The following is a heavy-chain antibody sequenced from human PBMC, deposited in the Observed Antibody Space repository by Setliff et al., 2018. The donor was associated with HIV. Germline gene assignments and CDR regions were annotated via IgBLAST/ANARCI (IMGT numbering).Heavy chain of an antibody. CDR1: GDSLNSDAFS. CDR2: MKEGGRT. CDR3: ARESPNEMISDRGPFDH. J-gene: IGHJ4*02. V-gene: IGHV4-30-2*01. Sequence: PSETLSLTCAMSGDSLNSDAFSWSWIRLPPGEGLEWIGYMKEGGRTYSSLSLRSRVIMLMDTSKNQISLKLSSVTAADTAVYYCARESPNEMISDRGPFDHWGRGTLVTVSS. D-gene: IGHD1-1*01.